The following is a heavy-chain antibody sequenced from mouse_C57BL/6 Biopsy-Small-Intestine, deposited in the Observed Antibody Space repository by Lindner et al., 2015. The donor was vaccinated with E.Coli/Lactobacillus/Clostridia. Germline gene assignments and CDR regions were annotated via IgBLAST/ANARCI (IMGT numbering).Heavy chain of an antibody. CDR2: IYPGGGYT. Sequence: VQLQESGAELVRPGTSVKMSCKASGYTFTNYWIGWAKQRPGHGLEWIGDIYPGGGYTNYNEKFKGKATLTADKSSSTAYMQFSSLTSEDSAIYYCARQARDYFDYWGQGHHSHSLL. V-gene: IGHV1-63*01. J-gene: IGHJ2*01. CDR3: ARQARDYFDY. CDR1: GYTFTNYW. D-gene: IGHD3-2*02.